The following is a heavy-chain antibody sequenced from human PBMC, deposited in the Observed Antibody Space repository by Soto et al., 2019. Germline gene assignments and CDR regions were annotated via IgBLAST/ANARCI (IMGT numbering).Heavy chain of an antibody. CDR3: ARVGVAYCGGDGYLVGYYGMDV. D-gene: IGHD2-21*02. Sequence: QVQLVQSGAEVKKPGSSVKVSCKASGGTFSSYAISWVRQAPGQGLEWMGGIIPIFGTANYAQKFQGRVTITEDESTRTASMELSSLRSEDTAVYYCARVGVAYCGGDGYLVGYYGMDVWGQGTTVTVSS. V-gene: IGHV1-69*01. CDR1: GGTFSSYA. CDR2: IIPIFGTA. J-gene: IGHJ6*02.